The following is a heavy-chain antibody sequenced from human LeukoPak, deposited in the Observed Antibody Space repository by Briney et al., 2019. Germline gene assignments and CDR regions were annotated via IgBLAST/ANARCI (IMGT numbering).Heavy chain of an antibody. V-gene: IGHV3-9*01. J-gene: IGHJ4*02. CDR2: ITWDSGTR. CDR3: AKGLHYDSSGNPDY. Sequence: GGSLRLSCIASGFSFEDYAMHWVRQAPGKGLEWVSGITWDSGTRGYGDSVKGRFTISRDNAKNSLYLQMNSLRAEDTALYYCAKGLHYDSSGNPDYWGQGTLVTVSS. D-gene: IGHD3-22*01. CDR1: GFSFEDYA.